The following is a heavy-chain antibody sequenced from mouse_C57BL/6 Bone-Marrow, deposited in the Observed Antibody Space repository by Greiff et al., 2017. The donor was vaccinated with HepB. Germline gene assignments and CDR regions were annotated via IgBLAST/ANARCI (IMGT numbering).Heavy chain of an antibody. CDR3: TIITTVVAP. J-gene: IGHJ4*01. Sequence: VQLQESGAELVRPGASVTLSCKASGYTFTDYEMHWVKQTPVHGLEWIGAIDPETGGTAYNQKFKGKAILTADKSSSTAYMELRSLTSEDSAVYYCTIITTVVAPWGQGTSVTVSS. CDR1: GYTFTDYE. D-gene: IGHD1-1*01. V-gene: IGHV1-15*01. CDR2: IDPETGGT.